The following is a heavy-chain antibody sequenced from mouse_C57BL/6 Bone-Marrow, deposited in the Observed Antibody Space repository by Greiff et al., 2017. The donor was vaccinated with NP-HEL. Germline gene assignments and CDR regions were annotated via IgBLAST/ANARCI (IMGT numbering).Heavy chain of an antibody. CDR1: GYTFTDYN. D-gene: IGHD1-1*01. Sequence: EVQLQQSGPELVKPGASVKMSCKASGYTFTDYNMHWVKQSHGKSLEWIGYINPNNGGTSYNQKFKGKATLTVNKSSSTAYMELRSLTSEDSAVYYCARSAIVIYYYGSNPRRFAYWGQGTLVTVSA. J-gene: IGHJ3*01. V-gene: IGHV1-22*01. CDR2: INPNNGGT. CDR3: ARSAIVIYYYGSNPRRFAY.